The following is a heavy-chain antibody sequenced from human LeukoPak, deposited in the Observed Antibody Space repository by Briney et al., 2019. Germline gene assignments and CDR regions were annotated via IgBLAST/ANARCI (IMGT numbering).Heavy chain of an antibody. CDR1: GGSISSYY. V-gene: IGHV4-4*09. J-gene: IGHJ6*03. D-gene: IGHD1-1*01. CDR2: IYTSGST. Sequence: PSETPSLTCTVSGGSISSYYWSWIRQPPGKGLEWIGYIYTSGSTYYNPSLESRVTISVDTSKNQFSLRLSSVTAADTALYYCAKTDHYYYYMDVWGKGTTVTVSS. CDR3: AKTDHYYYYMDV.